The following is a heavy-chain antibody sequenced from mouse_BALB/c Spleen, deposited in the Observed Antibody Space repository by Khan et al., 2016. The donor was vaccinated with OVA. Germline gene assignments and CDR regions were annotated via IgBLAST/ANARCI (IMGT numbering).Heavy chain of an antibody. CDR3: ALSGSGSFGF. D-gene: IGHD2-2*01. V-gene: IGHV1-77*01. CDR1: GYTFTDFY. Sequence: QVQLQQSGAELARPGASVKLSCKTSGYTFTDFYINWVKQRTGQGLEWIGDIYPGSANPYYNEKFKGKATLTVDKSSSTAYMQLSSLTSEDSAVDFCALSGSGSFGFWGQGTLVTVSA. CDR2: IYPGSANP. J-gene: IGHJ3*01.